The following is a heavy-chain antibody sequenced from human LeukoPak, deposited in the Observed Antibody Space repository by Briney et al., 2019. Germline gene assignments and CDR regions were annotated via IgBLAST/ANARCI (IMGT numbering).Heavy chain of an antibody. Sequence: SETLSLTCSVSGASISSYFWSWIRQPPGKGLVWIGYIYYSGTTNYNPSLKSRIAISLDTSKKQFSLRMRSVTAADTAVYYCARSTSGYYSKHYYFYMDVWGKGTTVTVSS. CDR2: IYYSGTT. J-gene: IGHJ6*03. CDR1: GASISSYF. CDR3: ARSTSGYYSKHYYFYMDV. D-gene: IGHD3-22*01. V-gene: IGHV4-59*01.